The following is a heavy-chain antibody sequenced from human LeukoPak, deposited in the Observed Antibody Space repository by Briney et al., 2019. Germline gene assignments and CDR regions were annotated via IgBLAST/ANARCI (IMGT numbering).Heavy chain of an antibody. J-gene: IGHJ3*02. CDR1: GFAFSDYY. CDR2: ISSSGNTI. V-gene: IGHV3-11*04. Sequence: GGSLRLSCAASGFAFSDYYMSWIRLAPGEGLESISYISSSGNTIHDADSLKGRFTISRDNARNSLYLQMNSLRVEDTAVYYCARDLGSGAFDIWGQGTMVTVSS. D-gene: IGHD3-10*01. CDR3: ARDLGSGAFDI.